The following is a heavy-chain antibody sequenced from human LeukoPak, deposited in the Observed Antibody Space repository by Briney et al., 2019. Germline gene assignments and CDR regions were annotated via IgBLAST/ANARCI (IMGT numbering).Heavy chain of an antibody. J-gene: IGHJ4*02. CDR1: GYTVTSYG. D-gene: IGHD3-10*01. V-gene: IGHV1-18*01. CDR3: ARVYSTNYYGSGDRPFLFDY. Sequence: GASVKVSCKASGYTVTSYGFSWVRQAPGQGLEWMGWISTYYGNTNYAQKLQDRVTMTTDTSTSTAYMELTSLRSDDTAVYYCARVYSTNYYGSGDRPFLFDYWGQGTVVTVSS. CDR2: ISTYYGNT.